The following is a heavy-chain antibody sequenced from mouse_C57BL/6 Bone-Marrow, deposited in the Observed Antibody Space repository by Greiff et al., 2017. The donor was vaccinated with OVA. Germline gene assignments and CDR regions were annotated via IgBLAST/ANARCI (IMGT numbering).Heavy chain of an antibody. CDR2: IYPGDGDT. D-gene: IGHD1-1*01. V-gene: IGHV1-82*01. CDR1: GYAFSSSW. CDR3: ANYYGSFYYYAMDY. J-gene: IGHJ4*01. Sequence: VKLMESGPELVKPGASVKISCKASGYAFSSSWMNWVKQRPGKGLEWIGRIYPGDGDTNYNGKFKGKATLTADKSSSTAYMQLSSLTSEDSAVYFCANYYGSFYYYAMDYWGQGTSVTVSS.